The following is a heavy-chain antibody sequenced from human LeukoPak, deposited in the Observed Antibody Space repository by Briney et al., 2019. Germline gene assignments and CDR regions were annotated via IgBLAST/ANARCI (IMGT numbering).Heavy chain of an antibody. CDR3: AREPGTATGY. CDR1: GYTFTGCY. D-gene: IGHD1-1*01. CDR2: IYPNTGGT. V-gene: IGHV1-2*02. J-gene: IGHJ4*02. Sequence: ASVTVSCKASGYTFTGCYLHWVRQAPGQGLEWMGWIYPNTGGTKSTQKFQGRVSMTRDTAISTAYMEINRLTSDDTAVYYCAREPGTATGYWGQGTLVTVSS.